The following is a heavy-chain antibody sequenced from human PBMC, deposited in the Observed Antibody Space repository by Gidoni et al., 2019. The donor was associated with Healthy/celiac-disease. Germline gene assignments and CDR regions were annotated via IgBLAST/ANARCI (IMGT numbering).Heavy chain of an antibody. CDR3: ATRWVGELDHYDGMDV. Sequence: QVQLVQSGAEVKKPGSSVKVSCKGSGGTFSSFAISWVRQAPGQGLEWIGGFIPIFGTANYPQKFQGRVTITADESTSTAYMELSSLRSEDTAVYYCATRWVGELDHYDGMDVWGQGTTVTVSS. D-gene: IGHD3-10*01. CDR2: FIPIFGTA. V-gene: IGHV1-69*01. J-gene: IGHJ6*02. CDR1: GGTFSSFA.